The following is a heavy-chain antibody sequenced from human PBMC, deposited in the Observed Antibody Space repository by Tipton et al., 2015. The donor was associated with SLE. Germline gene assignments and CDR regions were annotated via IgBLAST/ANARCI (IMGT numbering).Heavy chain of an antibody. CDR2: IQGRENT. Sequence: TLSLTCTVSGVSVTNYYWSWIRQPPGKRLEWIGFIQGRENTNYNPSLESRVTISVDTSKNQFSLQLTSVTAADTVIYYCARESFTYDCYSNIDVWGTGTTVSVSS. CDR1: GVSVTNYY. D-gene: IGHD3-16*01. V-gene: IGHV4-59*02. CDR3: ARESFTYDCYSNIDV. J-gene: IGHJ6*03.